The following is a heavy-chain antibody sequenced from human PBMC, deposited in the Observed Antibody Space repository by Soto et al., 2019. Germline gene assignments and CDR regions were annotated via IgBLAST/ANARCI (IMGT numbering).Heavy chain of an antibody. V-gene: IGHV3-30-3*01. J-gene: IGHJ6*02. CDR1: GFTFSSYA. Sequence: GGSLRLSCAASGFTFSSYAMHWVRQAPGKGLEWVAVISYDGSNKYYADSVKGRFTISRDNSKNTLYLQMNSLRAEDTAVYYCARDKFYDFWSGYRPKYYYYGMDVWGQGTTVPVSS. D-gene: IGHD3-3*01. CDR3: ARDKFYDFWSGYRPKYYYYGMDV. CDR2: ISYDGSNK.